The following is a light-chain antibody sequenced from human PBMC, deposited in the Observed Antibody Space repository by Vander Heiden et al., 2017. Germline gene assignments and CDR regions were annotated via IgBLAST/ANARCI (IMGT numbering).Light chain of an antibody. V-gene: IGKV4-1*01. J-gene: IGKJ3*01. CDR3: QKYYSIPT. CDR1: QSVLYSSNERNY. Sequence: DIVMTQSPDSLAVSLGERATINCKSSQSVLYSSNERNYLAWYQQKPGQPPKLLIYWASNRESGVPDRFNGRGFWKEFTPTISSLQAEDVAVYYWQKYYSIPTFGPGTKVNLK. CDR2: WAS.